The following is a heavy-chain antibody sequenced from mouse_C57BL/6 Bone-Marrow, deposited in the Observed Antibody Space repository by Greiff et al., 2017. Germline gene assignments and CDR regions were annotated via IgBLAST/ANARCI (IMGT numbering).Heavy chain of an antibody. V-gene: IGHV5-6*01. CDR1: GFTFSSYG. CDR2: ISSGGSYT. J-gene: IGHJ3*01. D-gene: IGHD1-1*01. Sequence: EVQLVESGGDLVKPGGSLKLSCAASGFTFSSYGMSWVRQTPDQGLEWVATISSGGSYTYYPDSVKGRFTISRDNAKNTRYLQLSSLKSEDAAMYYCARGPTVEKAYWGQGTLVTVSA. CDR3: ARGPTVEKAY.